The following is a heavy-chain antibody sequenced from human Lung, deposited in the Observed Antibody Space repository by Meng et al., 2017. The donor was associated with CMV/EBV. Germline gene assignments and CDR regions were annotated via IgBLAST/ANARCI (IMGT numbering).Heavy chain of an antibody. Sequence: QLQLQEACTRLVKLLETLSLTCTVSGGSISSNCYYWDWVRQPPGKGLEWIGAIYHSGSTSYNPSLQSRVTMFVDTSKNQFSLMLTSVTATDTAVYYCARRRGGSGRDCWGQGTLVTVSS. D-gene: IGHD3-10*01. CDR2: IYHSGST. CDR1: GGSISSNCYY. CDR3: ARRRGGSGRDC. J-gene: IGHJ4*02. V-gene: IGHV4-39*01.